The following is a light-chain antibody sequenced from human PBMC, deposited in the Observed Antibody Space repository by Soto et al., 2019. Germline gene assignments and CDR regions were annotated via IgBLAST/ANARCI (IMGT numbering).Light chain of an antibody. CDR1: QSVSSSY. J-gene: IGKJ2*02. Sequence: EIVLTQSPGTLSLSPGERATLSCRASQSVSSSYLAWYQQKPGQAPRLLIYGASSRATGIPDRFSGGGSGTDFTLTISRLEPEDFAVYYCQQYGSSPPCTFGQGTKVDIK. V-gene: IGKV3-20*01. CDR2: GAS. CDR3: QQYGSSPPCT.